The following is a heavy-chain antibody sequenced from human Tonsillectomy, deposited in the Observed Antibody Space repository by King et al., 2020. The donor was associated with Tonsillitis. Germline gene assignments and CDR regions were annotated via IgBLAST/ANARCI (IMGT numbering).Heavy chain of an antibody. J-gene: IGHJ4*02. D-gene: IGHD3-16*01. CDR3: AKEAGEFLHYFDY. CDR2: ISFDGNNK. V-gene: IGHV3-30*18. Sequence: VQLVESGGGVVQPGRSLRLSCAASGFTFNSYGMHWVRQAPGKGLEWVAIISFDGNNKYYADSVKGRFTISRDNSKNTLYLQMNSLRAEDTAVYYCAKEAGEFLHYFDYWGLGTLVTVSS. CDR1: GFTFNSYG.